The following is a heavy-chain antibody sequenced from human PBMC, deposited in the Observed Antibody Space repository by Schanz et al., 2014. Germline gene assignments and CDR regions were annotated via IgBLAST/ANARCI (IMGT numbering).Heavy chain of an antibody. J-gene: IGHJ3*02. D-gene: IGHD4-17*01. CDR1: GFTFTNLG. CDR2: IQNDGSNY. V-gene: IGHV3-30*02. Sequence: QVQLVESGGGVVQPGGSLRLSCAASGFTFTNLGMHWVRRAPGKGLEWVAFIQNDGSNYYHADSVKGRFTISRDNSKNTLYLQMSSLRAEDTALYYCAKDPHRDYGGKPQTFDIWGQGTMVTVSS. CDR3: AKDPHRDYGGKPQTFDI.